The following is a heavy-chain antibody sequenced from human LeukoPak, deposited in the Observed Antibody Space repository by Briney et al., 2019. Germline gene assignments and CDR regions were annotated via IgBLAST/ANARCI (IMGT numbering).Heavy chain of an antibody. CDR2: IYYSGST. J-gene: IGHJ6*03. V-gene: IGHV4-59*01. CDR1: GGSISSYY. Sequence: SETLSLTCTVSGGSISSYYWSWIRQPPGKGLEWIGYIYYSGSTNYNPSLKSRVTISVDTSKNQFSPKLSSVTAADTAVYYCARTGVAMNYYYYYYMDVWGKGTTVTVSS. CDR3: ARTGVAMNYYYYYYMDV. D-gene: IGHD5-12*01.